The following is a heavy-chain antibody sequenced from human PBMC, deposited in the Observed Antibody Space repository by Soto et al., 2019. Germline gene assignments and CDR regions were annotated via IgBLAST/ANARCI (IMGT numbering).Heavy chain of an antibody. CDR2: INPATGAA. D-gene: IGHD3-3*01. V-gene: IGHV1-2*02. J-gene: IGHJ3*02. Sequence: QLHLVQSGAVVKKPGASVTVSCSASGYPVTAYYMHWVRQAPGRGLEWMGGINPATGAAKYTQTFPGRVPMTRDPATSTGFMGLGGLTSGDPAVFFWGGGGGVGVAGSAAFDMWGQGTLVTVSS. CDR3: GGGGGVGVAGSAAFDM. CDR1: GYPVTAYY.